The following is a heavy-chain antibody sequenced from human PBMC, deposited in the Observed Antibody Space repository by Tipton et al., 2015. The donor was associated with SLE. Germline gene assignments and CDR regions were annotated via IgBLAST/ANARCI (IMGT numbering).Heavy chain of an antibody. Sequence: TLSLTCTVSGGSISSSSYYWGWIRQPPGKGLEWIGNIYYTGNTFYNPSLKSRVTISLDTSKNQFSLKLSSVTAADTAVYYCARYYTHIDLWGQGTLVTVSS. CDR3: ARYYTHIDL. CDR2: IYYTGNT. J-gene: IGHJ5*02. V-gene: IGHV4-39*07. CDR1: GGSISSSSYY. D-gene: IGHD3-10*01.